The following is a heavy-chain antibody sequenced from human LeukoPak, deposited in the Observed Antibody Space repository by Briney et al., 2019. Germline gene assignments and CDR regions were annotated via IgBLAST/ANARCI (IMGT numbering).Heavy chain of an antibody. V-gene: IGHV3-7*01. Sequence: HPGGSLRLSCAASGFTFSAYWMIWVRQAPGKGLEWVANIKQDGSEKYYVDSVKGRFTISRDNAKSSLYLQMNSLRAEDTAVYYCARDALGVIAMEEFDYWGQGTLVTVSS. CDR3: ARDALGVIAMEEFDY. J-gene: IGHJ4*02. CDR2: IKQDGSEK. CDR1: GFTFSAYW. D-gene: IGHD2-21*01.